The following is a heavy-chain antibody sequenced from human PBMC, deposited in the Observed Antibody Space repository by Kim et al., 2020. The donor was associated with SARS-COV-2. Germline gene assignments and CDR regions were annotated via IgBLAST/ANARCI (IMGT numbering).Heavy chain of an antibody. Sequence: SVQGRFTISRDNSKNPLYLQMNSLRAEDTAVYYCAKASRSYYYYYYGMDVWGQGTTVTVSS. J-gene: IGHJ6*02. D-gene: IGHD2-15*01. CDR3: AKASRSYYYYYYGMDV. V-gene: IGHV3-23*01.